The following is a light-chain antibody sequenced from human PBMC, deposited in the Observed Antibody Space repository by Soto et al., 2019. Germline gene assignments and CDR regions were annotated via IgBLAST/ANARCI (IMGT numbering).Light chain of an antibody. CDR2: GNS. Sequence: QSVLTQPPSVSGAPGQRVTISCTGSSSNIGAGYDVHWYQQLPETAPKLLIYGNSNRPSGVPDRFSGSKSGTSASLAITGLQAEDEADYYCQSYDSSLSVAVFGGGTQLTVL. V-gene: IGLV1-40*01. CDR3: QSYDSSLSVAV. J-gene: IGLJ7*01. CDR1: SSNIGAGYD.